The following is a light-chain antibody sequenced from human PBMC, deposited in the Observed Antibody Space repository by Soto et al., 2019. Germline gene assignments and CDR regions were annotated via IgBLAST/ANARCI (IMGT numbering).Light chain of an antibody. CDR1: SSDVGGYNY. Sequence: QSALTQPASVSGSPGQSITISCTGTSSDVGGYNYVSWYHQQSGKAPKLMIHEVSNRPSGVSSRFSCSKSGNTASLTISGLQAEDEADYYSSSYTSSRAYVFGIGTKLTVL. V-gene: IGLV2-14*01. J-gene: IGLJ1*01. CDR2: EVS. CDR3: SSYTSSRAYV.